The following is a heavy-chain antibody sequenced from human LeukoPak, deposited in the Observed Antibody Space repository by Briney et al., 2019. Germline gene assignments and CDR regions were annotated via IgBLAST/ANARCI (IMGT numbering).Heavy chain of an antibody. Sequence: YYWSWSRQPPGKGVEWVGYIYYSGSTNYNPSLKSRVTISVDKYKNKFSLKLSSLTASDTAVYYCARETIDSSCYFYYWGQGTLVTVSS. CDR1: YY. J-gene: IGHJ4*02. V-gene: IGHV4-59*01. CDR2: IYYSGST. D-gene: IGHD3-22*01. CDR3: ARETIDSSCYFYY.